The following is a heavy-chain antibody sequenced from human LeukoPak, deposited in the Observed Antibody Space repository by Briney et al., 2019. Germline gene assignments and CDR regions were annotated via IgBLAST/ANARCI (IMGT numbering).Heavy chain of an antibody. V-gene: IGHV3-74*01. CDR1: GFTFISYW. J-gene: IGHJ4*02. CDR2: INSDGSST. CDR3: ASTMRWPLDY. D-gene: IGHD5-24*01. Sequence: GGSLRVSCAASGFTFISYWMHWVRQAPGKGLVWVSRINSDGSSTSYADSVKGRFTISRDNAKNTLYLQMNSLRAEDTAVYYCASTMRWPLDYWGQGTLVTVSS.